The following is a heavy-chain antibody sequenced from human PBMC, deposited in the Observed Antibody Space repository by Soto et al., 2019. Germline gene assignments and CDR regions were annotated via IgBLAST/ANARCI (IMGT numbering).Heavy chain of an antibody. V-gene: IGHV2-5*01. J-gene: IGHJ4*02. D-gene: IGHD3-10*01. Sequence: QITLKESGPPLVKPTQTLTLTCTFSGFSLTTGAVGVGWIRQPPGKALEWLALVYATKDFRYSPSLKNRLTITKDTSKNQVVLTMTNMDPADTATYSCAHGRSVGSTYFFEYWGQGTLVTVSS. CDR3: AHGRSVGSTYFFEY. CDR2: VYATKDF. CDR1: GFSLTTGAVG.